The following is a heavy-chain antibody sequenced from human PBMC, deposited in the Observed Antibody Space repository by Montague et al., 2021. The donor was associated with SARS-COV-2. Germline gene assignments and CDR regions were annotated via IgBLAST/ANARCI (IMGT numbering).Heavy chain of an antibody. V-gene: IGHV4-59*01. Sequence: SETLSLTCAVSGGSAYWNWIRRPPVKGLEWIGNVYYKGDPTYSPSLRDRVTISLDSPNQVSLSLIYGTAADSAVYYCAGAERYFGSLDPWGLGITVIVSS. D-gene: IGHD3-9*01. CDR3: AGAERYFGSLDP. J-gene: IGHJ5*02. CDR1: GGSAY. CDR2: VYYKGDP.